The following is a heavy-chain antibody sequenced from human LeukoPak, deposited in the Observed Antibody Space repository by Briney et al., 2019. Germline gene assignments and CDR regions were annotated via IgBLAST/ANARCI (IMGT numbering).Heavy chain of an antibody. J-gene: IGHJ6*03. CDR2: MYYSGST. V-gene: IGHV4-39*01. Sequence: KTSGTLSLTCTVSGGSISSNSYYWGWIRQPPGKGLEWIGSMYYSGSTYYNPSLKSRVTISVDTSKNQFSLKLSSVTAADTAVYYCARHRGYYYYYMDVWGKGTTVTISS. CDR1: GGSISSNSYY. CDR3: ARHRGYYYYYMDV.